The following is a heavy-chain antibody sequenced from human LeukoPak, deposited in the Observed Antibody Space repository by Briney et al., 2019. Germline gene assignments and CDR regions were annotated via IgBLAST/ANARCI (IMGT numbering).Heavy chain of an antibody. D-gene: IGHD3-10*01. CDR2: INHSGST. CDR3: ARPRYGSGSLDS. V-gene: IGHV4-34*01. Sequence: SETLSLTCAVYGESFSGHYWTWIRQSPGRGLDWIGEINHSGSTTSNPSLNNRVTISVDTSKNQFSLKLTSVTAADTAVYYCARPRYGSGSLDSWGQGTLVTVSS. CDR1: GESFSGHY. J-gene: IGHJ4*02.